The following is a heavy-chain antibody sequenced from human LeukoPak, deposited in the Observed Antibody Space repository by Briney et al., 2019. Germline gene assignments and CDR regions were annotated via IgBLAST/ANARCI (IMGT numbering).Heavy chain of an antibody. J-gene: IGHJ4*02. CDR2: INPNSGGT. V-gene: IGHV1-2*06. CDR1: GYTFTGYY. Sequence: ASVKVSCKASGYTFTGYYMHWVQQAPGQGLEWMGRINPNSGGTNYAQKFQGRVTMTRDTSISTAYMELSRLRSDDTAVYYCATAGGSTNYYDSSGYSRPDYWGQGTLVTVSS. CDR3: ATAGGSTNYYDSSGYSRPDY. D-gene: IGHD3-22*01.